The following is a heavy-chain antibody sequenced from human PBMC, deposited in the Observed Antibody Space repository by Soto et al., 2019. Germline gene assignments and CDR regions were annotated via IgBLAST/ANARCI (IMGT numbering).Heavy chain of an antibody. CDR2: LSYEGSEE. Sequence: QVRLVESGGGVVQPGRSLRLSCAASGFNFGVFGMHWVRQAPGKGLEWLSVLSYEGSEEYYADSVRGRFTISRDNSKNTLFLQMDSLRVEDTAVYYCALTRRSSLLEVAGPGFVYWGQGTLVTVSS. CDR1: GFNFGVFG. CDR3: ALTRRSSLLEVAGPGFVY. J-gene: IGHJ4*02. V-gene: IGHV3-30*03. D-gene: IGHD6-19*01.